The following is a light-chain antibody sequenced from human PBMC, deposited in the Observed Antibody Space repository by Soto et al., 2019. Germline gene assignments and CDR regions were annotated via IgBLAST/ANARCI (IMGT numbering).Light chain of an antibody. CDR2: GVS. Sequence: EIVMTQSPATLSVSPGERATLSCTASHYVYSNVAWYQQKPGQAPRLLIYGVSTRANGVPARFSGSGSGTVFTLTISSLQSKDFAVYYCQQYNNWPLTFGGGTKVDIK. CDR3: QQYNNWPLT. V-gene: IGKV3-15*01. CDR1: HYVYSN. J-gene: IGKJ4*01.